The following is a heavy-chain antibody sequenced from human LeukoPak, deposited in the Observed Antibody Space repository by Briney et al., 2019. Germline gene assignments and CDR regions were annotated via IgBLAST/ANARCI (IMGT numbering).Heavy chain of an antibody. CDR3: ARSVLSSYDFWSGSFDY. D-gene: IGHD3-3*01. CDR2: INSDGSST. V-gene: IGHV3-74*01. J-gene: IGHJ4*02. CDR1: GFTFSSYW. Sequence: RAGGSLRLSCAASGFTFSSYWMHWVRHAPGKGLVWVSRINSDGSSTSYADSVKGRFTIFRDNAKNTLYLQMNSLRAEDTAVYYCARSVLSSYDFWSGSFDYWGQGTLVTVSS.